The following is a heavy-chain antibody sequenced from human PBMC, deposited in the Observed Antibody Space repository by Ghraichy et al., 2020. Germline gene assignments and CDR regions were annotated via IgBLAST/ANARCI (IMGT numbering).Heavy chain of an antibody. CDR3: ARDAHRGYSYGSVDY. J-gene: IGHJ4*02. Sequence: GGSLRLSCAASGFTFSSYSMNWVRQAPGKGLEWVSSISSSSSYIYYADSVKGRFTISRDNAKNSLYLQMNSLRAEDTAVYYCARDAHRGYSYGSVDYWGQGTLVTVSS. CDR1: GFTFSSYS. V-gene: IGHV3-21*01. CDR2: ISSSSSYI. D-gene: IGHD5-18*01.